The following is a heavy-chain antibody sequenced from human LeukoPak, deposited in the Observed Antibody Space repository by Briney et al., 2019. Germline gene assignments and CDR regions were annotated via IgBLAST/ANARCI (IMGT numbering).Heavy chain of an antibody. Sequence: PGGSLRLSCAASGFTVSNKYMTWVRQAPGKGLEWVSLIYSDGRTYYADSVKGRFTISRDNSKNTSYLQMNSLRAEDTAVYYCARILDSAWGELGYWGQGTLVTVSS. V-gene: IGHV3-53*05. CDR2: IYSDGRT. CDR1: GFTVSNKY. D-gene: IGHD6-19*01. J-gene: IGHJ4*02. CDR3: ARILDSAWGELGY.